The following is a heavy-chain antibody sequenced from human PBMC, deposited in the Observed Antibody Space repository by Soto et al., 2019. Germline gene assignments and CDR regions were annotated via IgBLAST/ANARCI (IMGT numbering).Heavy chain of an antibody. V-gene: IGHV1-46*01. D-gene: IGHD3-3*01. J-gene: IGHJ4*02. CDR2: INPDGGST. Sequence: QVQLVQSGAEVKKPGASVMLSCKASGYTFTSYYMHWVRQAPGQGLEWMGIINPDGGSTRYAQKFQGRVTMTRDTSTSTFYMELSSLRSEDTAVYYCAKAPRGGVIITTYSAHIDYWCQGTLVTVSS. CDR1: GYTFTSYY. CDR3: AKAPRGGVIITTYSAHIDY.